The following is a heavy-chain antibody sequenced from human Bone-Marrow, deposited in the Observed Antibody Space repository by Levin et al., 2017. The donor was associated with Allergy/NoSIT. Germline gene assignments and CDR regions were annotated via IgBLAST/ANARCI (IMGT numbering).Heavy chain of an antibody. CDR3: AKTNVIAVATMGAGIDC. D-gene: IGHD6-19*01. CDR1: GFTFSNYA. J-gene: IGHJ4*02. Sequence: GGSLRLSCEASGFTFSNYAMSWVRQAPGRGLEWVSGISGSGGDTFYADSVKGRFTISRDKSKNTLYLQMNSLRVEDTAVYYCAKTNVIAVATMGAGIDCWGQGTLVTVSS. V-gene: IGHV3-23*01. CDR2: ISGSGGDT.